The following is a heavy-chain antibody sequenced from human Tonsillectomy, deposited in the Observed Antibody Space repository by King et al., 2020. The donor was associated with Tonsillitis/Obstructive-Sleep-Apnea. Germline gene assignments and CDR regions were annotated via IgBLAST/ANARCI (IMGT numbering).Heavy chain of an antibody. J-gene: IGHJ3*02. Sequence: QLQESGPGLVKPSETLSLTCTVSGDSISSYYWSWIRQPPGKGLEWIGYIYYSGSTKYNPSLKSRVTISVDTSKNQFSLKLSSVTAADTAVYYCAKEALDAFDIWGQGKMVTVSS. CDR1: GDSISSYY. CDR3: AKEALDAFDI. V-gene: IGHV4-59*01. CDR2: IYYSGST.